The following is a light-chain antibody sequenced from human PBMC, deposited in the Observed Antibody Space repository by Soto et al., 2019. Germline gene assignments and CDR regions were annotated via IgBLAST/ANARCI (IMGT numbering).Light chain of an antibody. V-gene: IGKV1-39*01. CDR2: AAS. CDR1: QSISSY. Sequence: DIQMTQSPSSLSASVGDRVTITCRASQSISSYLNWYQQKPGKAPKLLIYAASSLQSGVPSRFSGSGSGTDFTLTISSLKPEDFATYYCLQSYSPPYTFGQWTKLEIK. CDR3: LQSYSPPYT. J-gene: IGKJ2*01.